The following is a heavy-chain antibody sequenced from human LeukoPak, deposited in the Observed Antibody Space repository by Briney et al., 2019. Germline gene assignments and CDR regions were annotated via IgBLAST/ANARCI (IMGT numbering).Heavy chain of an antibody. V-gene: IGHV4-59*08. CDR2: IYYSGST. CDR3: ARRDYYSSWSFV. J-gene: IGHJ6*04. Sequence: SETLSLTCTVSGGSISSYYWNWIRQPPGKGLEWIGYIYYSGSTNYNPSLKSRVTISVDTSKNQFSLKLSSVTAADTAVYYCARRDYYSSWSFVWGKGTTVTVSS. D-gene: IGHD3-10*01. CDR1: GGSISSYY.